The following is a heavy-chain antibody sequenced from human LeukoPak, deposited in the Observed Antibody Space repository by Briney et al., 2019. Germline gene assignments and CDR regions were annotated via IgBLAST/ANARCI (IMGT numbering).Heavy chain of an antibody. D-gene: IGHD3-3*01. J-gene: IGHJ4*02. CDR1: GYSFTSYY. V-gene: IGHV1-2*02. CDR2: INPNSSAT. Sequence: ASVKVSCKASGYSFTSYYIHWVRQAPGQGLEWMGWINPNSSATIFAQKFQGRVTMTRDTSISTAYMELSRLRSDDTAVYYCARARVLRFLEWSAAAFDYWGQGTLVTVSS. CDR3: ARARVLRFLEWSAAAFDY.